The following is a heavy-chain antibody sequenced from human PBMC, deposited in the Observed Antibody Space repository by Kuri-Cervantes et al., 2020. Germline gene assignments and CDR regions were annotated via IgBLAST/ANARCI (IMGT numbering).Heavy chain of an antibody. CDR2: IYYSGST. CDR3: ATSLLYDSSGYYDY. D-gene: IGHD3-22*01. CDR1: RGSISSSSYY. Sequence: SETLSLTWTVSRGSISSSSYYWGWIRQPPGKGLEWIGSIYYSGSTNYNPSLKSRVTISVDTSKNQFSLKLSSVTAADTAVYYCATSLLYDSSGYYDYWGQGTLVTVSS. V-gene: IGHV4-39*07. J-gene: IGHJ4*02.